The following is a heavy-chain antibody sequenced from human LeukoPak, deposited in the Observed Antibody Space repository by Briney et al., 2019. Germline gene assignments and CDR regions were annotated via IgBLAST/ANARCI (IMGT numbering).Heavy chain of an antibody. CDR1: GFTVSTNH. D-gene: IGHD3-22*01. CDR3: ARDMIHSSGAFDS. V-gene: IGHV3-53*01. J-gene: IGHJ4*02. Sequence: GGSLRLSCAVSGFTVSTNHMTWVRQAPGKGLEWVSAINDVDTPYYADTVRGRFTISRDSAKNTLYLQMKSLRAEDTVVYYCARDMIHSSGAFDSWGQGTLVTVSS. CDR2: INDVDTP.